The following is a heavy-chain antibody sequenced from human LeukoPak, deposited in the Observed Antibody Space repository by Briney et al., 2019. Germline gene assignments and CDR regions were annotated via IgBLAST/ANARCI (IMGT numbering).Heavy chain of an antibody. CDR2: IYTSGST. CDR3: AILGGGYGDYSLSYAFDI. Sequence: SETLSLTCTVSGGSISSYYWSWIRQPAGKGLEWIGRIYTSGSTNYNSSLKSRVTMSVDTSKNQFSLKLSSVTAADTAVYYCAILGGGYGDYSLSYAFDIWGQGTMVTVSS. CDR1: GGSISSYY. V-gene: IGHV4-4*07. J-gene: IGHJ3*02. D-gene: IGHD4-17*01.